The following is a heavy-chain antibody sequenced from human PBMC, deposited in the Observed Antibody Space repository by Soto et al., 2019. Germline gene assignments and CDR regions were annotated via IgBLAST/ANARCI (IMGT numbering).Heavy chain of an antibody. CDR2: TYYRSKWYN. Sequence: SLTCAISGDSVSSNSAAWNWIRQSPSRGLEWLGRTYYRSKWYNDYAVSVKSRITINPDTSKNQFSLQLNSVTPEDTAVYYCARGGIAVAGPTGYYYYGMDVWGQGTTVTVSS. CDR1: GDSVSSNSAA. CDR3: ARGGIAVAGPTGYYYYGMDV. J-gene: IGHJ6*02. V-gene: IGHV6-1*01. D-gene: IGHD6-19*01.